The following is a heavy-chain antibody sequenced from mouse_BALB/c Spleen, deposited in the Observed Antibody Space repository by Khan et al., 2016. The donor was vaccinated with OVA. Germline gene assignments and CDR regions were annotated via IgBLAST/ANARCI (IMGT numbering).Heavy chain of an antibody. CDR2: IYPGSGNT. CDR3: ARGVYYDNSLFDY. Sequence: QVQLQQSGPELVKPGASVKISCKASGFTFADYYLNWVKQKPGQGLEWIGWIYPGSGNTKYNEKFMGKATLTVDTSSSTAYMQLSSQASEDTAVYFCARGVYYDNSLFDYWGQGTTLTVSS. J-gene: IGHJ2*01. CDR1: GFTFADYY. V-gene: IGHV1-84*02. D-gene: IGHD1-1*01.